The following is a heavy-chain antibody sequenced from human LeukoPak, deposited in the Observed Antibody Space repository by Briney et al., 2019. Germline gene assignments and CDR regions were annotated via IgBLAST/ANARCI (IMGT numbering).Heavy chain of an antibody. D-gene: IGHD2-21*01. CDR2: MNPTSGDT. Sequence: ASVKVSCKASGYTFSDYDVNWVRQAPGQGLEWMGWMNPTSGDTGYAQKFQGRVTMTRSMSRNTAYMELSRLRSEDTAVYFCARMVMKAFYYYYMDVWGKGTTIIISS. V-gene: IGHV1-8*01. J-gene: IGHJ6*03. CDR1: GYTFSDYD. CDR3: ARMVMKAFYYYYMDV.